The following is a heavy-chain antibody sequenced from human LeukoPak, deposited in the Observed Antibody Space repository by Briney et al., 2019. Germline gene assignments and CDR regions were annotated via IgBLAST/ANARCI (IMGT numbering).Heavy chain of an antibody. V-gene: IGHV3-7*01. CDR3: ARQSYDGYHYPDY. D-gene: IGHD5-24*01. CDR1: GFTFSIYW. Sequence: GGSLRLSCAASGFTFSIYWMTWVRQAPGKGLEWVANIKQDGTEKYYVDSVRGRFTISRDNAKNSLFLQMDSLRAEDTAVYYCARQSYDGYHYPDYWGQGSLVTVSS. J-gene: IGHJ4*02. CDR2: IKQDGTEK.